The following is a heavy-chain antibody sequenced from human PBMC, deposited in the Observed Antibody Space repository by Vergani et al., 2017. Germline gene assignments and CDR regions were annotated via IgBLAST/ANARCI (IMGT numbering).Heavy chain of an antibody. J-gene: IGHJ4*02. D-gene: IGHD2-15*01. Sequence: VQLVESGGGVVQPGRSLRLSCAASGFTFSSYAMHWVRQAPGKGLEWVANIKQDGSEKYYVDSVKGRFTISRDNAKNSLYLQMNSLRAEDTAVYYCAKVSCSGGSCYGSYFDYWGQGTLVTVSS. V-gene: IGHV3-7*01. CDR1: GFTFSSYA. CDR2: IKQDGSEK. CDR3: AKVSCSGGSCYGSYFDY.